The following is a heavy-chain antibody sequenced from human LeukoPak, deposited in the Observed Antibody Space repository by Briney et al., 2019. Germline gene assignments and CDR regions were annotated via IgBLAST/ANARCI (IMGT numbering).Heavy chain of an antibody. CDR1: GFTFTSYA. Sequence: GGSPRLSCAASGFTFTSYAMSWVRQAPGKGLEWVSTFSGTSTNSYADAVKDRVTISRDNSKNTLYLQMNSLRAEDTAVYYCAKLKQWQPQRYFFEYWGQGALVTVAS. CDR2: FSGTSTN. CDR3: AKLKQWQPQRYFFEY. J-gene: IGHJ4*02. D-gene: IGHD6-19*01. V-gene: IGHV3-23*01.